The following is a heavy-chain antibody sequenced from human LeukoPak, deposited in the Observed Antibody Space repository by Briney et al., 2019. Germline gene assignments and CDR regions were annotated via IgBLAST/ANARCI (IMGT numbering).Heavy chain of an antibody. J-gene: IGHJ6*03. D-gene: IGHD1-26*01. V-gene: IGHV4-59*01. CDR2: IYYSGST. CDR3: ARAYSGSYEYYYYLDV. Sequence: SETLSLTCTVSGGSISSYYWSWIRQPPGKGLEWIGYIYYSGSTNYNPSLKSRVTISVDTSKNQFSLKLSSVTAADTAVYYCARAYSGSYEYYYYLDVWGKGTTVTVSS. CDR1: GGSISSYY.